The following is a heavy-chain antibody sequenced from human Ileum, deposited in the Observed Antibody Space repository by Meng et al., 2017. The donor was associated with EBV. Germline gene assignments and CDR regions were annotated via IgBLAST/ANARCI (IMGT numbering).Heavy chain of an antibody. V-gene: IGHV4-61*01. J-gene: IGHJ4*02. D-gene: IGHD1-26*01. CDR3: AGDPHSGSPH. CDR2: MYYSGST. Sequence: QVQLQETGQGLGTPSESLFLTCTVSCGSVSSAHSFWTWIRQPPGKGLGWIGYMYYSGSTNHSPPLESRVTISVDTSKNQFSLKLSSVTAADPAVYYCAGDPHSGSPHWGQGTLVTVSS. CDR1: CGSVSSAHSF.